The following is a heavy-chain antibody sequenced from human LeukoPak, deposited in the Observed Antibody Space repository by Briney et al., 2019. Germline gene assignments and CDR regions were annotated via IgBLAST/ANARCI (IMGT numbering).Heavy chain of an antibody. CDR3: ARGSREAAAGTGWFDP. CDR1: GGSISSYY. CDR2: INHSGST. D-gene: IGHD6-13*01. Sequence: SETLSLTCTVSGGSISSYYWSWIRQPPGKGLEWIGEINHSGSTNYNPSLKSRVTISVDTSKNQFSLKLSSVTAADTAVYYCARGSREAAAGTGWFDPWGQGTLVTVSS. V-gene: IGHV4-34*01. J-gene: IGHJ5*02.